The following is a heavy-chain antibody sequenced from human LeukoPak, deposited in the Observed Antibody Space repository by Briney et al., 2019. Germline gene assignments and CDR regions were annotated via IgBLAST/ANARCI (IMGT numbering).Heavy chain of an antibody. D-gene: IGHD3-16*02. Sequence: GGSLRLSCAASGFTFSSYSMNWVRQAPGKGREWVSSISSSSSYIYCADSVKGRFTISRDNAKNSLYLQMNSLRAEDTALYYCAKSSGVILDYYYGMDVWGQGTTVTVSS. CDR1: GFTFSSYS. J-gene: IGHJ6*02. V-gene: IGHV3-21*04. CDR3: AKSSGVILDYYYGMDV. CDR2: ISSSSSYI.